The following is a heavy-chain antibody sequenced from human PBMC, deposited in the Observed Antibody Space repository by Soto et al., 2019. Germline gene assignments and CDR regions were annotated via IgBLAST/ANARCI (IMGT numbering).Heavy chain of an antibody. Sequence: PSETLSLTCTVSGGSISSSSYYWGWIRQPPGKGLEWIGSIYYSGSTYYNPSLKSRVTISVDTSKNQFSLKLSSVTAADTAVYYCARLNDFWSGYYLDFDYWGQGTLVTVSS. CDR1: GGSISSSSYY. D-gene: IGHD3-3*01. CDR3: ARLNDFWSGYYLDFDY. V-gene: IGHV4-39*01. J-gene: IGHJ4*02. CDR2: IYYSGST.